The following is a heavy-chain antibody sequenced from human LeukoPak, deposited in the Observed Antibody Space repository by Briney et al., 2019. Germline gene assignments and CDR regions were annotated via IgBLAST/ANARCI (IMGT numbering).Heavy chain of an antibody. Sequence: SETLSLTCTVSGGSISSGGYYWSWIRQHPGKGLEWIGYIYYSGSTYYNPSLKSRVTISVDTSKNQFSLKPSSVTAADTAVYYCARAIYYDSSGYDYWGQGTLVTVSS. CDR1: GGSISSGGYY. J-gene: IGHJ4*02. CDR2: IYYSGST. CDR3: ARAIYYDSSGYDY. D-gene: IGHD3-22*01. V-gene: IGHV4-31*03.